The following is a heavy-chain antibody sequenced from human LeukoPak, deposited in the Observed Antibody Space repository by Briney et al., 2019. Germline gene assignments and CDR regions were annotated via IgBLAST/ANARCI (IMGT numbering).Heavy chain of an antibody. V-gene: IGHV4-30-4*01. D-gene: IGHD2-2*01. CDR1: GGSISSGDYY. CDR3: AREPLVVVPAAAVYYYGMDV. CDR2: IYYSGST. Sequence: PPETLSLTCTVSGGSISSGDYYWSWIRQPPGKGLEWIGYIYYSGSTYYNPSLKSRVTISVDTSKNRFSLKLSSVTAADTAVYYCAREPLVVVPAAAVYYYGMDVWGKGTTVTVSS. J-gene: IGHJ6*04.